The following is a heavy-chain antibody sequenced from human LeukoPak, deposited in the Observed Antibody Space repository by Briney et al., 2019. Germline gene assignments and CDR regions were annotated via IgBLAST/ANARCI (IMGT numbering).Heavy chain of an antibody. Sequence: GGSLRLSCAASGFTFSSYAIHWVRQAPGKGLEWVAVISYDGSNKYYADSVKGRFTISRDNSKNTLYLQMNSLRAEDTAVYYCARRGRSSGVTYFDYWGQGTLVTVPS. D-gene: IGHD6-25*01. CDR2: ISYDGSNK. V-gene: IGHV3-30-3*01. J-gene: IGHJ4*02. CDR1: GFTFSSYA. CDR3: ARRGRSSGVTYFDY.